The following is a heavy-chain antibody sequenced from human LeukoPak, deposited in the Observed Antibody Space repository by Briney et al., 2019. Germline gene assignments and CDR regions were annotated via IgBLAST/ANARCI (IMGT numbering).Heavy chain of an antibody. CDR3: ATGAHLGVLTWYY. CDR2: FDPEDGET. D-gene: IGHD3-16*01. CDR1: GYTLTELS. Sequence: SVKVSCKVSGYTLTELSMHWVRQAPGKGLEWMGGFDPEDGETVYAQKFQGRVTMTEDTSTDTAYMELSSLRSEDTAVYYCATGAHLGVLTWYYWGQGTLVAVSS. J-gene: IGHJ4*02. V-gene: IGHV1-24*01.